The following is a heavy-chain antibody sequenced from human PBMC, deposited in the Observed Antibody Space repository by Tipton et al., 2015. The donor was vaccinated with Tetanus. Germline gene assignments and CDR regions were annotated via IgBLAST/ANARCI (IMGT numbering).Heavy chain of an antibody. D-gene: IGHD2-2*01. CDR1: GFTFRSYA. J-gene: IGHJ6*02. CDR2: ISGGGGNT. CDR3: AKSHVGMPSDYYYYGMDV. Sequence: SLRLSCAASGFTFRSYAMNWVRQAPGKGLEWVSTISGGGGNTYYADSVKGRFTISRDNSKNTLDLQMNSLRAEDTAVYYCAKSHVGMPSDYYYYGMDVWGQGTTVTVSS. V-gene: IGHV3-23*01.